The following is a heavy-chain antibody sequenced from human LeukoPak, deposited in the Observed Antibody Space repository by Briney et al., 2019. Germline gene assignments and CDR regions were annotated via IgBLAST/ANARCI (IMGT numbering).Heavy chain of an antibody. CDR2: IYHSGST. Sequence: PSETLSLTCTVSGGSISSGGYYWSWIRQPPGKGLEWIGYIYHSGSTYYNPSLKSRVTISVDRSKNQSSLKLSSVTAADTAVYYCARGREAIEWELGYWGQGTLVTVSS. CDR1: GGSISSGGYY. D-gene: IGHD1-26*01. J-gene: IGHJ4*02. CDR3: ARGREAIEWELGY. V-gene: IGHV4-30-2*01.